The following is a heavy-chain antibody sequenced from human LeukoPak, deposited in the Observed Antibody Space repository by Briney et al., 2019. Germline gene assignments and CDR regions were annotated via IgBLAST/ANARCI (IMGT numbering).Heavy chain of an antibody. V-gene: IGHV3-9*03. CDR3: AKDKLPRAAAAWFDY. D-gene: IGHD6-13*01. Sequence: GGSLRLSCAASGFTFDDYAMHWVRQAPGKGLEWVSGISWNSGSIGYADSVKGRFTISRDNAKNSLYLQMNSLIAEDMALYYCAKDKLPRAAAAWFDYWGQGTLVTVSS. CDR2: ISWNSGSI. J-gene: IGHJ4*02. CDR1: GFTFDDYA.